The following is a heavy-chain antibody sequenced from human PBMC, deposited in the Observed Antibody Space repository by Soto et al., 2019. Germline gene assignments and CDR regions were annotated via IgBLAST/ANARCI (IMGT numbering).Heavy chain of an antibody. CDR3: AREDNGSGSYYTGYYYYYGMDV. J-gene: IGHJ6*02. D-gene: IGHD3-10*01. CDR1: GGTFSSYA. CDR2: IIPIFGTA. V-gene: IGHV1-69*06. Sequence: GASVKVSCKASGGTFSSYAISWVRQAPGQGLEWMGGIIPIFGTANYAQKFQGRVTITADKSTSTAYMELSSLRSEDTAVYYCAREDNGSGSYYTGYYYYYGMDVWGQGTTVTVSS.